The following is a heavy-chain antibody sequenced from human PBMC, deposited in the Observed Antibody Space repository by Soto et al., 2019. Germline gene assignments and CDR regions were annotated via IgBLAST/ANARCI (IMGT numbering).Heavy chain of an antibody. CDR1: GFTFSTYA. D-gene: IGHD3-22*01. CDR3: ATYDSSGYYPVWYFDY. J-gene: IGHJ4*02. V-gene: IGHV3-23*01. CDR2: ISGSGIST. Sequence: LRLSCAGSGFTFSTYALSWVRQAPGKGLEWVSTISGSGISTYYGDSVKGRFTISRDNSKNTLFLQMNTLRAEDTAMYYCATYDSSGYYPVWYFDYWGQGTLVTVSS.